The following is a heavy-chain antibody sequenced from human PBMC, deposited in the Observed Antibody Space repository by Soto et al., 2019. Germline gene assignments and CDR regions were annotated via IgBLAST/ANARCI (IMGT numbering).Heavy chain of an antibody. J-gene: IGHJ6*02. Sequence: QVQLVQSGAEVKKPGSSVTVSCKTSGGTFSKDAINWVRQAPGQGLEWMGLLIPVFGSPIYAQKFQGRIRLTARESTSTAFMDLSSLRSEDTAVYYCTRVLGYTFEPGKTRYYAMDVWGQGTTVSVSS. D-gene: IGHD5-18*01. CDR2: LIPVFGSP. CDR1: GGTFSKDA. CDR3: TRVLGYTFEPGKTRYYAMDV. V-gene: IGHV1-69*01.